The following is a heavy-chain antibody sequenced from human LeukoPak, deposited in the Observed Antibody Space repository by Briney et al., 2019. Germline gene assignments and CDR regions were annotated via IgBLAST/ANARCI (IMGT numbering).Heavy chain of an antibody. D-gene: IGHD6-13*01. CDR1: GGSIRSSDYY. J-gene: IGHJ5*02. Sequence: SETLSLTCTVSGGSIRSSDYYWGWIRQPPGKGLEWIGCIYYSGSTNYNPSLKSRVTISVDTSKNQFSLKLSSVTAADTAVYYCARVLPRVDRIAAAGGDNWFDPWGQGTLVTVSS. CDR3: ARVLPRVDRIAAAGGDNWFDP. V-gene: IGHV4-61*05. CDR2: IYYSGST.